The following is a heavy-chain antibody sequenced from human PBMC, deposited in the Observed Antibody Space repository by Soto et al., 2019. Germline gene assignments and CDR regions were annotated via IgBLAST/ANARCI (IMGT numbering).Heavy chain of an antibody. V-gene: IGHV4-34*01. J-gene: IGHJ6*02. Sequence: SETLSLTCAVYGGSFSGYYWSWIRQPPGKGLEWIGEINHSGSTNYNPSLKSRVTISVDTSKNQFSLKLSSVTAADTAVYYCARGFIAVAGTGRYYYYYGMDVWGQGTTVTVS. CDR1: GGSFSGYY. CDR2: INHSGST. D-gene: IGHD6-19*01. CDR3: ARGFIAVAGTGRYYYYYGMDV.